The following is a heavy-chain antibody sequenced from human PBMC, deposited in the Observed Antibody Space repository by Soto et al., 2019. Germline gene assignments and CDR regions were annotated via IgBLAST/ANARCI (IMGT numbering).Heavy chain of an antibody. J-gene: IGHJ3*02. D-gene: IGHD5-18*01. Sequence: QVLLVESGGGVVQPGRSLRLSCAGSGFTFSSYAMHWVRQAPGKGLEWVAVIFHDGSDEYYADSVKGRLTVSRDNSKNALNLHLNSLKPEDTAVYYCVTAYTYGPDAFDIWGQGTMVTVTT. CDR3: VTAYTYGPDAFDI. CDR1: GFTFSSYA. V-gene: IGHV3-30-3*01. CDR2: IFHDGSDE.